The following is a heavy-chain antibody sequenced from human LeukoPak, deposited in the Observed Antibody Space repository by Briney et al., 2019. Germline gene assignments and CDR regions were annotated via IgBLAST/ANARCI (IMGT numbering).Heavy chain of an antibody. D-gene: IGHD3-22*01. CDR3: AKGENYYDSSGYYFGFDAFDI. CDR2: ISGSGGAT. Sequence: PGGTLRLSCAASGFTFNTYGMSWVRQAPGKGLEWVSGISGSGGATYYADSVKGRFTISRDNSKNTLYLQMNSLRAEDTAVYYCAKGENYYDSSGYYFGFDAFDIWGQGTMVTVSS. V-gene: IGHV3-23*01. J-gene: IGHJ3*02. CDR1: GFTFNTYG.